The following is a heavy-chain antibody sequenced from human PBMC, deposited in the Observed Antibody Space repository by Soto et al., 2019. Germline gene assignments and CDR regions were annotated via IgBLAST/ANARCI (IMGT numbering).Heavy chain of an antibody. CDR3: AREITIFGTAYNWFDP. V-gene: IGHV3-48*02. CDR2: ISSSSSTI. CDR1: GFTFSSYS. Sequence: GESLKISCAASGFTFSSYSMNWVRQAPGKGLEWVSYISSSSSTIYYADSVKGRFTISRDNAKNSLYLQMNSLRDEDTAVYYCAREITIFGTAYNWFDPWGQGTLVTVSS. J-gene: IGHJ5*02. D-gene: IGHD3-3*01.